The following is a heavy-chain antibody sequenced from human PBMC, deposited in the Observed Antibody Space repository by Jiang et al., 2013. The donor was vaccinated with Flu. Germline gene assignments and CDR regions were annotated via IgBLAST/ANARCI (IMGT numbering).Heavy chain of an antibody. CDR2: IIPIFGTA. V-gene: IGHV1-69*06. J-gene: IGHJ5*02. CDR1: GGTFSSHS. CDR3: ARASVVVLGGTLGTFDP. Sequence: SGAEVKKPGSSVKVSCKASGGTFSSHSIAWVRQAPGQGLEWMGGIIPIFGTANYAQQFQGRVTITADKSTNTAYMELSSLRSEDTAVYYCARASVVVLGGTLGTFDPWGQGTLVTVSS. D-gene: IGHD2-15*01.